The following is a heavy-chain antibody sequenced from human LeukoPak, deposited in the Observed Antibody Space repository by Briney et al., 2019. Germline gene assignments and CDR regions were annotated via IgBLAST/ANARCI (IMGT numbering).Heavy chain of an antibody. CDR2: INPSGGST. CDR3: ARGSYYLYSSGWNLDY. V-gene: IGHV1-46*01. CDR1: GYTFTSYY. J-gene: IGHJ4*02. Sequence: GASVTVSCKASGYTFTSYYMHWVRQAPGQGLEWMGIINPSGGSTSYAQKFQGRVTMTRDTSTSTVYMELSSLRSEDTAVYYCARGSYYLYSSGWNLDYWGQGTLVTVSS. D-gene: IGHD6-19*01.